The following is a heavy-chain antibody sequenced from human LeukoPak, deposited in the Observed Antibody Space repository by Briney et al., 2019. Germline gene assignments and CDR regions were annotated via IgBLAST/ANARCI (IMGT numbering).Heavy chain of an antibody. J-gene: IGHJ6*02. CDR2: IRSKAYGGTT. CDR1: GFTFGDYA. V-gene: IGHV3-49*04. D-gene: IGHD5-12*01. CDR3: TSSGRYSGVRYYYYGMDV. Sequence: PGGSLRLSCTASGFTFGDYAMSWVRQAPGKGLEWVGFIRSKAYGGTTEYAASVKGRFTISRDDSKSIAYLQMNSLKTEDTAVYYCTSSGRYSGVRYYYYGMDVWGQGTTVTVSS.